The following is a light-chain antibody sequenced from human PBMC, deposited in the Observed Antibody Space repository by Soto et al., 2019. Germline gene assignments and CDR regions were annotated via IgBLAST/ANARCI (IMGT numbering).Light chain of an antibody. CDR3: GSWDSSLSAYV. Sequence: QSLLTQPPSLSAAPGQKVTISCSGSSSSIGGNSVSWYQQLPGTAPKLLIYDDNKRPSGIPDRFSGSKSGTSATLGITGFQTGDEADYYCGSWDSSLSAYVFGTGTKVTVL. CDR2: DDN. CDR1: SSSIGGNS. V-gene: IGLV1-51*01. J-gene: IGLJ1*01.